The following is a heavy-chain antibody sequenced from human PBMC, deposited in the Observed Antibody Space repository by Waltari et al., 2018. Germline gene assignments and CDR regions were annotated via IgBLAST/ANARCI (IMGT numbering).Heavy chain of an antibody. D-gene: IGHD2-8*01. CDR2: IYYSGST. J-gene: IGHJ2*01. CDR3: ARHPAMTIMLWYFDL. CDR1: GGSISSSRYY. V-gene: IGHV4-39*01. Sequence: QLQLQESGPGLVKPSETLSLTCTVSGGSISSSRYYWGWISQPPGKGLEWIGSIYYSGSTYYNPSLKSRVTISVDTSKNQFSLKLSSVTAADTAVYYCARHPAMTIMLWYFDLWGRGTLVTVSS.